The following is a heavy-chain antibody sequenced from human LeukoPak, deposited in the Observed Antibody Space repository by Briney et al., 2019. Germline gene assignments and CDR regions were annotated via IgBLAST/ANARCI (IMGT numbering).Heavy chain of an antibody. J-gene: IGHJ4*02. Sequence: EASVSVSCTASGYAFTSYGISWVRQAPGQGLEWMGWISAYKGNTNYAQKLQGRVTITTYTSTSTAYMKLRSLRSDVTAVYYCARDPYYYGSGSHIPGYWGQGTLVTVSS. CDR2: ISAYKGNT. CDR3: ARDPYYYGSGSHIPGY. CDR1: GYAFTSYG. V-gene: IGHV1-18*01. D-gene: IGHD3-10*01.